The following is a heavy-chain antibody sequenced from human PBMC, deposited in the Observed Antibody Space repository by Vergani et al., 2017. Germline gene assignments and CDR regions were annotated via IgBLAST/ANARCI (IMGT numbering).Heavy chain of an antibody. CDR3: AGGHPFVGVVIIPYYFDY. V-gene: IGHV4-34*01. Sequence: QVQLQQWGAGLLKPSETLSLTCAVYGGSFSGYYWSWIRQPPGKGLEWIGEINHSGSTNYNPSLKSRVTISVDTSKNQFSLKLSSVTAADTAVYYCAGGHPFVGVVIIPYYFDYWGQGTLVTVSS. CDR1: GGSFSGYY. D-gene: IGHD3-3*01. J-gene: IGHJ4*02. CDR2: INHSGST.